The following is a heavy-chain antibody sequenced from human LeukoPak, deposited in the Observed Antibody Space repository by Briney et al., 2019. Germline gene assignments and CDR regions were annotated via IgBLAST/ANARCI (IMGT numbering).Heavy chain of an antibody. V-gene: IGHV4-30-4*01. CDR1: SCSISSGDYH. CDR2: IYYSGIT. J-gene: IGHJ4*02. D-gene: IGHD2-8*02. CDR3: ASSLYWYHDY. Sequence: PSETLSLTCTVSSCSISSGDYHWSRIRQPPGKGLEWIGYIYYSGITYYNPSLRSRVTISLDTSKNQFSLKLSSVTAADTAVYYCASSLYWYHDYWGQGTLVTVSS.